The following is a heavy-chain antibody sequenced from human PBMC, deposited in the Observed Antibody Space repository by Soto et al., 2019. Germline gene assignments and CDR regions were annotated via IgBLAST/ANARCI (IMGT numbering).Heavy chain of an antibody. CDR2: VFYGGT. CDR1: GLSMSRNY. V-gene: IGHV4-59*04. Sequence: SETLSLTCSFSGLSMSRNYWSWIRQSPDKGLEWLGYVFYGGTDYNPSLGGRVSMSVETSKSQFSLKLTSVTAADTAVYYCARPICTSISCSFGLRYAFDVWGHGTMVTVSS. D-gene: IGHD2-2*01. CDR3: ARPICTSISCSFGLRYAFDV. J-gene: IGHJ3*01.